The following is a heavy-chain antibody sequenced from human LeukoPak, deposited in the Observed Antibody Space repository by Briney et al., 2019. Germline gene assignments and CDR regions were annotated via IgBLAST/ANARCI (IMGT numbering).Heavy chain of an antibody. CDR2: INHSGST. J-gene: IGHJ4*02. V-gene: IGHV4-34*01. CDR1: GGSFSGYY. Sequence: SESLSLTCAVYGGSFSGYYWSWLRQPPGKGLEWIGEINHSGSTNYNPSLKSRVTISVDTSKNQFSLKLSSVTAADTAVYYCTRRSGRLRYCSSTSCHTVFDYWGQGTLVTVSS. CDR3: TRRSGRLRYCSSTSCHTVFDY. D-gene: IGHD2-2*02.